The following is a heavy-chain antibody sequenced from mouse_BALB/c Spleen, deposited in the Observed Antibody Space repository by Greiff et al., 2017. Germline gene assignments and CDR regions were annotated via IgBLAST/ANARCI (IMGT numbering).Heavy chain of an antibody. J-gene: IGHJ3*01. CDR1: GFTFSDYY. V-gene: IGHV5-4*02. CDR3: ASPDSSGYPFAY. CDR2: ISDGGSYT. Sequence: DVMLVESGGGLVKPGGSLKLSCAASGFTFSDYYMYWVRQTPEKRLEWVATISDGGSYTYYPDSVKGRFTISRDNAKNNLYLQMSSLKSEDTAMYYCASPDSSGYPFAYWGQGTLVTVSA. D-gene: IGHD3-2*01.